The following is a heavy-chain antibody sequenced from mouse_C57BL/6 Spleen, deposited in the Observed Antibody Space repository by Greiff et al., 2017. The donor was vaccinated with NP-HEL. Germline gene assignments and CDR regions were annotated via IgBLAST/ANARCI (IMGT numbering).Heavy chain of an antibody. CDR3: TREKGYYDYDEGYAMDY. Sequence: EVKLVESGEGLVKPGGSLKLSCAASGFTFSSYAMSWVRQTPEKRLEWVAYISSGGDYIYYADTVKGRFPISRDNARNTLYLQMSSLKSEDTAMYYCTREKGYYDYDEGYAMDYWGQGTSVTVSS. V-gene: IGHV5-9-1*02. D-gene: IGHD2-4*01. J-gene: IGHJ4*01. CDR1: GFTFSSYA. CDR2: ISSGGDYI.